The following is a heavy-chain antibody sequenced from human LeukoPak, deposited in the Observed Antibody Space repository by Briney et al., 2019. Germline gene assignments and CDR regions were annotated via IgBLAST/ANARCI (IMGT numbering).Heavy chain of an antibody. Sequence: TPSETLSLTCTVSGGSISSSYWSWIRQPPGRVLGWIGYIYYRGSTNYNPSFKSRVAISVDTSKNQFSLKLSSVTAADTAVYYCATWGIAVAGTFDYWGQGTLVTVST. CDR1: GGSISSSY. CDR2: IYYRGST. V-gene: IGHV4-59*08. CDR3: ATWGIAVAGTFDY. J-gene: IGHJ4*02. D-gene: IGHD6-19*01.